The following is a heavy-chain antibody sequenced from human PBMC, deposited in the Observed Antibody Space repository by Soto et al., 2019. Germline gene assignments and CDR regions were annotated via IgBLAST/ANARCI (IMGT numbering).Heavy chain of an antibody. V-gene: IGHV3-73*01. J-gene: IGHJ6*03. CDR1: GFTFSGSA. D-gene: IGHD6-13*01. CDR2: IRSKANSYAT. Sequence: EVQLVESGGGLVQPGGSLKLSCAASGFTFSGSAMHWVRQASGKGLEWVGRIRSKANSYATAYAASVKGRFTISRDDSKNTAYLEMNRLKTEDTAVYFCNKGAVGSNIATAGILYYYYLDLWGKGTPVNLSS. CDR3: NKGAVGSNIATAGILYYYYLDL.